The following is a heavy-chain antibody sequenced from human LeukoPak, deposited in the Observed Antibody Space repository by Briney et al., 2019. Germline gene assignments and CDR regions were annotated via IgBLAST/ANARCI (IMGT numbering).Heavy chain of an antibody. J-gene: IGHJ4*02. CDR3: AKGISYYYGSGIGN. Sequence: PGGSLRLSCAASGFTFSSYAMHWVRQAPGKGLEWVAFIHYDGSNNYYADSMKGRFTISRDNSKNTLYLQMNSLRAEDTAVYYCAKGISYYYGSGIGNWGQGTLVTVSS. D-gene: IGHD3-10*01. CDR1: GFTFSSYA. V-gene: IGHV3-30*02. CDR2: IHYDGSNN.